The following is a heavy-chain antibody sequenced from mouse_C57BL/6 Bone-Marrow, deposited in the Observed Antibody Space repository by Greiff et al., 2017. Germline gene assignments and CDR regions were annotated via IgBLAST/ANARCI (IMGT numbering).Heavy chain of an antibody. CDR2: FDPEKGDT. Sequence: VQLQQSGAELVRPGASVKLSCTASGFNIKDAYMHWVKQRPEQGLEWIGWFDPEKGDTEYASKFQGKATITADTSSNTAYLQLSSLTSEDTAVYYCTREGYYGYGGFAYWGQGTLVTVSA. CDR1: GFNIKDAY. D-gene: IGHD2-2*01. CDR3: TREGYYGYGGFAY. J-gene: IGHJ3*01. V-gene: IGHV14-4*01.